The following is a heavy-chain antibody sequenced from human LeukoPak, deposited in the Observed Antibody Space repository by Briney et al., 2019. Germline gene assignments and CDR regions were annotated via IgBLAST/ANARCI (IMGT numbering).Heavy chain of an antibody. CDR1: GYSISGGYY. V-gene: IGHV4-38-2*02. CDR2: IYHSGST. J-gene: IGHJ4*02. CDR3: ARELKNGDYVWGSYRQYFDY. D-gene: IGHD3-16*02. Sequence: PSETLSLTCAVSGYSISGGYYWGGIRQPPGKGLEGIGSIYHSGSTYYNPSLKRRVTISVDTSKNHFSLKLSSVTAADTAVYYCARELKNGDYVWGSYRQYFDYWGQGTLVTVSS.